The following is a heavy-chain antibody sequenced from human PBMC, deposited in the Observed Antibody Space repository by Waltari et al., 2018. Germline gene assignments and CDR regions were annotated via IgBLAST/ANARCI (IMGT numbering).Heavy chain of an antibody. CDR1: GDSLSRSNYY. CDR3: ARSSAGMPRWLGDY. Sequence: QLQLQESGPGLVKPSETLYLSCSVSGDSLSRSNYYWGWIRQHPGKGLEWIASVYYSWPTNYTPSLKSRVTISADTSRNQFYLRRPSVTATDTAVYYCARSSAGMPRWLGDYWGQGILVTVSS. J-gene: IGHJ4*02. V-gene: IGHV4-39*01. CDR2: VYYSWPT. D-gene: IGHD5-12*01.